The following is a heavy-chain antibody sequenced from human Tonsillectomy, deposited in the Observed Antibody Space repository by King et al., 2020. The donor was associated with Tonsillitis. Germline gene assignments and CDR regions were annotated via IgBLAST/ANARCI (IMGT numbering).Heavy chain of an antibody. D-gene: IGHD3-10*01. CDR3: ARGYYDSGSYFHFDY. Sequence: QLQESGPGLVKPSETLSLTCTVSGGSISSYRYYWGWIRQSPGKGLEGIGKIYYTWSTYYYPSLESRGTISVDTSKNQFSLKLGFVTATDTAVYYCARGYYDSGSYFHFDYWGQGTLVTVSS. CDR2: IYYTWST. J-gene: IGHJ4*02. V-gene: IGHV4-39*01. CDR1: GGSISSYRYY.